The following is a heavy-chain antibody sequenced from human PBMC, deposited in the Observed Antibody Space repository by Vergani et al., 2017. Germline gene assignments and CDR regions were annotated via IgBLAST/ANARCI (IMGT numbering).Heavy chain of an antibody. CDR3: ARDLYSGSYYYYYGMDV. D-gene: IGHD1-26*01. J-gene: IGHJ6*02. CDR1: GFTFSSYA. Sequence: QVQLVESGGGVVQPGRSLRLSCAASGFTFSSYAMHWVRQAPGKGLEWVAVISYDGSNKYYADSVKGRFTISRDNSKNTLYLQMNSLRAEDTAAYYCARDLYSGSYYYYYGMDVWGQGTTVTVSS. V-gene: IGHV3-30*01. CDR2: ISYDGSNK.